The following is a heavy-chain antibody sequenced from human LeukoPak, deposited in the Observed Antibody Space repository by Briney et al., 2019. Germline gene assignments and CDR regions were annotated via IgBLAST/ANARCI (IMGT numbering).Heavy chain of an antibody. CDR1: GYSISSGYY. V-gene: IGHV4-38-2*02. J-gene: IGHJ4*02. Sequence: SDTLSLTCTVSGYSISSGYYWGWIRQPPGKGLEWIGNIYHSGSTYYNPSLKSRVTISVDTSKNQFSLKLSSVTAADTAVYYCARAGYNYDSSGYSPEYYFDYWGQGTLVTVSS. D-gene: IGHD3-22*01. CDR2: IYHSGST. CDR3: ARAGYNYDSSGYSPEYYFDY.